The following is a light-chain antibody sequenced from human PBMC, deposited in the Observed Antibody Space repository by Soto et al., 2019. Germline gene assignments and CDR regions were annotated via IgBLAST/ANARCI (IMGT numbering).Light chain of an antibody. V-gene: IGLV6-57*04. CDR1: SGSIASNY. J-gene: IGLJ2*01. CDR3: QSYDSSNPVV. Sequence: NFMLTQPHSVSESPGKTVTIPCSRSSGSIASNYVQWYQQRPGSAPTTLIYEDDQRPSGVPDRFSGSIDRSSNSASLTISGLKTEDEADYYCQSYDSSNPVVFGGGTKVTVL. CDR2: EDD.